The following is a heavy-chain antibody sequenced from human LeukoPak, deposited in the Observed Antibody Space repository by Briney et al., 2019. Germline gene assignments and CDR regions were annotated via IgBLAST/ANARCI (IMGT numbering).Heavy chain of an antibody. V-gene: IGHV3-21*01. CDR1: GFTFSSYS. D-gene: IGHD1-26*01. CDR3: ARGPYYSGSYYVDDAFDI. Sequence: GGSLRLSCAASGFTFSSYSMNWVRQSPGKGLEWVSSISSSSSYIYYADSVKGRFTISRDNAKNSLYLQMNSLRAEDTAVYYCARGPYYSGSYYVDDAFDIWGQGTMVIVSS. CDR2: ISSSSSYI. J-gene: IGHJ3*02.